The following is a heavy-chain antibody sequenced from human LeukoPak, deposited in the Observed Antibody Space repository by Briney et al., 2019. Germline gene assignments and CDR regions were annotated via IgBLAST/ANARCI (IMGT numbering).Heavy chain of an antibody. CDR2: IYYSGST. Sequence: PSETLSLTCTVSGGSISSSSYYWGWIRQPPGKGLEWIGSIYYSGSTYYNPSLKSRVAISVDTSKNQFSLKLSSVTAADTAVYYCARAYGDYGPFDYWGQGTLVTVSS. J-gene: IGHJ4*02. D-gene: IGHD4-17*01. CDR1: GGSISSSSYY. CDR3: ARAYGDYGPFDY. V-gene: IGHV4-39*01.